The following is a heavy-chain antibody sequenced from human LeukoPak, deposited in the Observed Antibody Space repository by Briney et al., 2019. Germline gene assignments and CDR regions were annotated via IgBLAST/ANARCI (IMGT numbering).Heavy chain of an antibody. CDR3: AKRSVVIRVILVGFHKEAYYFDS. CDR1: GITLSNYG. V-gene: IGHV3-23*01. D-gene: IGHD2-21*01. Sequence: GGSLRLSCAVSGITLSNYGMSWVRQAPGKGLEWVAGISDSGGRTNYADSVKGRFTISRDNSKNTLYLQMNSLRAEDTAVYFCAKRSVVIRVILVGFHKEAYYFDSWGQGALVTVSS. CDR2: ISDSGGRT. J-gene: IGHJ4*02.